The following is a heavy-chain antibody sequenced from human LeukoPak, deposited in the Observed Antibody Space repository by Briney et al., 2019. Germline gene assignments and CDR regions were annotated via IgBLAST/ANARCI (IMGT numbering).Heavy chain of an antibody. J-gene: IGHJ5*02. Sequence: GGSLRLSCAASGFSFSNYWMIWVRQAPGKGLEWVANINQDGSEKYYVDSVEGRFTISRDDAKNSLYLQVNSLRAEDSALYYCATSTYSSSPSWGQGTLVTVSS. V-gene: IGHV3-7*01. CDR2: INQDGSEK. D-gene: IGHD6-6*01. CDR1: GFSFSNYW. CDR3: ATSTYSSSPS.